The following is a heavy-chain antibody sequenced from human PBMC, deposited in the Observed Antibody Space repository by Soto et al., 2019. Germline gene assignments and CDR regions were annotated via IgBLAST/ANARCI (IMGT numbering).Heavy chain of an antibody. Sequence: SETLSLTCAVHGGSLSSYHWSWIRQSPGKGLEWIGEINESGGTNYSPSLKSRVTISVDTSKNQFSLTLNSVTAADTAVYYCASHRGSWGSFRYRWFDPWGQGTVVTVSS. CDR1: GGSLSSYH. CDR3: ASHRGSWGSFRYRWFDP. CDR2: INESGGT. J-gene: IGHJ5*02. V-gene: IGHV4-34*01. D-gene: IGHD3-16*02.